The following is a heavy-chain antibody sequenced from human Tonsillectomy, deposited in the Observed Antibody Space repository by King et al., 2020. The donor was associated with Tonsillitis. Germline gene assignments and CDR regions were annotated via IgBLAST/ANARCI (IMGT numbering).Heavy chain of an antibody. CDR3: ARSMIEVVSLGY. V-gene: IGHV3-49*04. CDR1: GFTFGDYA. Sequence: VQLVESGGGLVQPGRSLRLSCTASGFTFGDYAMSWVRQAPGKGPEWVGFIRSKAYGGTTEYAASVKGRFTISRDDSKSIAYLQMNSLKTEDTAVYYCARSMIEVVSLGYWGQGTLVTVSS. D-gene: IGHD3-22*01. CDR2: IRSKAYGGTT. J-gene: IGHJ4*02.